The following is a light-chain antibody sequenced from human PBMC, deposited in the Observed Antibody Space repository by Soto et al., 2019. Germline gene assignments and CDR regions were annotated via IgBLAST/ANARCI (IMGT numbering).Light chain of an antibody. CDR3: QQYDIYSGT. CDR2: DAS. Sequence: IQMTQSPSTLSASVGEKVTITCRASQGVGVWLAWYQQKPGKAPKLLISDASDLQRGVPSRFNGSGSGTEFTLSINSLQSDDFATYYYQQYDIYSGTFGQGTRVEIK. CDR1: QGVGVW. V-gene: IGKV1-5*01. J-gene: IGKJ1*01.